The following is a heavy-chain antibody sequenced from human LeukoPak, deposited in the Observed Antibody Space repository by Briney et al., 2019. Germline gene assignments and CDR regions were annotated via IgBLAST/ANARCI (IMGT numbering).Heavy chain of an antibody. CDR2: IIPIFGTA. V-gene: IGHV1-69*13. J-gene: IGHJ4*02. CDR3: ARNDPSYSSSWYGGY. D-gene: IGHD6-13*01. Sequence: APVKVSCKASGGTFSSYAISWVRQAPGQGLEWMGGIIPIFGTANYAQKFQGRVTITADESTSTAYMELSSLRSEDTAVYYCARNDPSYSSSWYGGYWGQGTLVTVSS. CDR1: GGTFSSYA.